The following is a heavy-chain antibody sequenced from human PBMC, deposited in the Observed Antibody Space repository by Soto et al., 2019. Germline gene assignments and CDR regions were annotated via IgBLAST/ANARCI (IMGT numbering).Heavy chain of an antibody. CDR2: IYYDGNT. Sequence: QLQLQESGPGLVKPSETLSLTCTVSGGSITSSSHYLGWIRQPPGKGLECIGNIYYDGNTYYNPSLKSRDTISLDTSKNQFSLRLNSVTAADTAVYDCARSSITPRLFMYPFDYWGQGTLVTVSS. J-gene: IGHJ4*02. D-gene: IGHD6-6*01. CDR1: GGSITSSSHY. CDR3: ARSSITPRLFMYPFDY. V-gene: IGHV4-39*01.